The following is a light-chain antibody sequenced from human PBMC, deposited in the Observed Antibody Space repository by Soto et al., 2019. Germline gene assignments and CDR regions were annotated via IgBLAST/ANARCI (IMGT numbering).Light chain of an antibody. CDR1: NVGATR. V-gene: IGLV3-21*02. J-gene: IGLJ2*01. Sequence: SYELTQPPSVLVAPGQTARILCGGNNVGATRVHWYQQRPGQAPVLVVYDDSARPSGIPERFSGSNSGNTATLTISRVEAGDEADYYCQVWDSSRDHVVFGGGTKLTVL. CDR3: QVWDSSRDHVV. CDR2: DDS.